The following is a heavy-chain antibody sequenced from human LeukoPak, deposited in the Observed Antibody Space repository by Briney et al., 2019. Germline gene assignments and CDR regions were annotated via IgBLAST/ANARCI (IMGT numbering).Heavy chain of an antibody. CDR1: GFTFSSYA. CDR3: AKATGSGWYRDAFDI. V-gene: IGHV3-23*01. CDR2: ISGSGGST. D-gene: IGHD6-19*01. J-gene: IGHJ3*02. Sequence: GGSLRLSCAASGFTFSSYAMSWVRQAPGKGLEWVSAISGSGGSTYYADSVKGGFTISRDNSKNTLYLQMNSLRAEDTAVYYCAKATGSGWYRDAFDIWGQGTMVTVSS.